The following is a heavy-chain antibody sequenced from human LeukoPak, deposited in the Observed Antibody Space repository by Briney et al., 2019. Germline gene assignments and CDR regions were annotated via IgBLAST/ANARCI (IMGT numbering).Heavy chain of an antibody. CDR1: GFTFSSYS. CDR3: ARESLLRGRHFDY. J-gene: IGHJ4*02. V-gene: IGHV3-21*01. Sequence: PGGSLRLSCAAPGFTFSSYSMNWVRQAPGKGLEWVSSISSSSSYRYYADSVKGRFTISRDNAKNSLYLQINSLRAEDTAVYYCARESLLRGRHFDYWGQGTLVTVSS. CDR2: ISSSSSYR.